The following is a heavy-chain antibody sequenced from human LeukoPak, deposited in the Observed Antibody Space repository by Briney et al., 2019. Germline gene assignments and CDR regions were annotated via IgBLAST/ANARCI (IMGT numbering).Heavy chain of an antibody. V-gene: IGHV1-69*05. CDR1: GGTFSSYA. Sequence: SVKVSCKASGGTFSSYAISWVRQAPGQGLEWMGGIIPIFGTANYAQKFQGRGTMTTDTSTSTASMELRSLRSDDTAVYYCARAGYDILTLAPDPANDYWGQGILVTVSS. CDR2: IIPIFGTA. D-gene: IGHD3-9*01. CDR3: ARAGYDILTLAPDPANDY. J-gene: IGHJ4*02.